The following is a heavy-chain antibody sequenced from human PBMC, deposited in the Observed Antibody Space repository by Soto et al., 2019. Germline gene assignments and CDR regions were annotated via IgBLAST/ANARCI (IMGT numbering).Heavy chain of an antibody. J-gene: IGHJ4*02. CDR1: GGSISSSSYY. Sequence: QLQLQESGPGLVKPSETLSLTCTVSGGSISSSSYYWGWIRQPPGKGLEWIGSIYYSGSTYYNPSLKSRVTISVDTSKTQFSLKLSSVNAADTAVYYWARLSSRYYFDYWGQGTLVTVSS. V-gene: IGHV4-39*01. CDR3: ARLSSRYYFDY. D-gene: IGHD6-13*01. CDR2: IYYSGST.